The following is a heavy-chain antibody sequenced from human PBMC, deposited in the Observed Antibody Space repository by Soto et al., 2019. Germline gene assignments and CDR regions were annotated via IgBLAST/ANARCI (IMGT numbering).Heavy chain of an antibody. CDR2: IWYDGSNK. CDR3: ARDAVSGSGSYSYGMDV. D-gene: IGHD3-10*01. CDR1: GFTFSSYG. V-gene: IGHV3-33*01. Sequence: QVQLVESGGGVVQPGRSLRLSCAASGFTFSSYGMHWVRQAPGKGLEWVAVIWYDGSNKYYADSVKGRFTISRDNSKNPLYLQMNGLRAEGTAVYYCARDAVSGSGSYSYGMDVWGQGTTVTVSS. J-gene: IGHJ6*02.